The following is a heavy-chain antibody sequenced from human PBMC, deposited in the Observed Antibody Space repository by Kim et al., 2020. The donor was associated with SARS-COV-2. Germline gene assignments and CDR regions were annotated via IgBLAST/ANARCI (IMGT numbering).Heavy chain of an antibody. D-gene: IGHD3-10*01. CDR1: GFSFDSSA. CDR3: ARGNYNESVSFTDYYNGMDG. J-gene: IGHJ6*02. V-gene: IGHV3-30-3*01. CDR2: ISYDGRNK. Sequence: GGSLRLSCAASGFSFDSSAMNWVRQAPGKGLEWVAVISYDGRNKEYADSVKGRFTISRDNSKSTLYLQMNSLRVEDTAVYYCARGNYNESVSFTDYYNGMDGGGQGTTVTVSS.